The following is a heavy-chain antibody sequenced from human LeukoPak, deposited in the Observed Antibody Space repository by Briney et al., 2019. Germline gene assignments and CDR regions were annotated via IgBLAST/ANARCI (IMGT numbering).Heavy chain of an antibody. Sequence: ESGPALVKPTQTLTLTCTFSGFSLNSSRVGVGWIRQPPGKALEWLALIYWDDDKRYSPFLRSRLTLTKDTSKNQVVLTMTDVDSVDTATYFCARDLAHSSGWHDYFDYWGQGTLVTVSS. J-gene: IGHJ4*02. CDR2: IYWDDDK. V-gene: IGHV2-5*02. CDR3: ARDLAHSSGWHDYFDY. CDR1: GFSLNSSRVG. D-gene: IGHD6-19*01.